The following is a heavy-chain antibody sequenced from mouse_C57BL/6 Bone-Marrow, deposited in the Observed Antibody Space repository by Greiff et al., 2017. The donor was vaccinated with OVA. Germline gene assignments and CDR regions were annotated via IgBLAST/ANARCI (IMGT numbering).Heavy chain of an antibody. CDR2: IYPGDGDT. CDR3: ARGGLRRGAWFAY. J-gene: IGHJ3*01. D-gene: IGHD2-4*01. CDR1: GYTFTSYW. Sequence: QVQLQQSGAELVRPGSSVKLSCKASGYTFTSYWMHWVKQRPGKGLEWIGRIYPGDGDTNYNGKFKGKATLTADKSSSTAYMQLSSLTSEDSAVYFCARGGLRRGAWFAYWGQGTLVTVS. V-gene: IGHV1-82*01.